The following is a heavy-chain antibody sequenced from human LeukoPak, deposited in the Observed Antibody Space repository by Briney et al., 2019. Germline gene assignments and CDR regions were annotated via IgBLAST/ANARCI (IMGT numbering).Heavy chain of an antibody. V-gene: IGHV3-48*02. CDR2: ISGPGSPI. D-gene: IGHD3-10*01. J-gene: IGHJ4*02. CDR3: AGSWFYRDYFEY. CDR1: GFTFSYYS. Sequence: GGSLRLSCAASGFTFSYYSMNWVRQAPGKGLELVSYISGPGSPIDYADSVKGRFTISRDNAKNSLFLQMNSLRDEDTAVYYCAGSWFYRDYFEYWGQGTLVTVSP.